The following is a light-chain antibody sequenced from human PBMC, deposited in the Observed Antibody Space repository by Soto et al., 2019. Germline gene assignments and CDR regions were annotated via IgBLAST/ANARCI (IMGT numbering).Light chain of an antibody. CDR1: SSNIGSNY. Sequence: QSVLTQPPSASGTPGQRVTISCSGSSSNIGSNYVYWSQQLPGTAPKLLIYRNNQRPSGVPDRFSGSKSGTSASLALSGLLSEDEAYYYCAAWHHSPSGPVVFRRGTKLTVL. CDR2: RNN. V-gene: IGLV1-47*01. J-gene: IGLJ2*01. CDR3: AAWHHSPSGPVV.